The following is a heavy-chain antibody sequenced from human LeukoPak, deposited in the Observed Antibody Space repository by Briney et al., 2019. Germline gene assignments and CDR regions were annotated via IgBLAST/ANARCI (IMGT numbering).Heavy chain of an antibody. CDR2: ISGSGGST. V-gene: IGHV3-23*01. Sequence: GGSLRLSCAASGFTFSSYAMSWVRQAPGKGLEWVSAISGSGGSTYYADSVKGRFTISRDNSKNTLYLRMNSLRAEDTAVYYCAKDSGVDYDFWSGYHVTWGQGTLVTVSS. D-gene: IGHD3-3*01. CDR3: AKDSGVDYDFWSGYHVT. CDR1: GFTFSSYA. J-gene: IGHJ5*02.